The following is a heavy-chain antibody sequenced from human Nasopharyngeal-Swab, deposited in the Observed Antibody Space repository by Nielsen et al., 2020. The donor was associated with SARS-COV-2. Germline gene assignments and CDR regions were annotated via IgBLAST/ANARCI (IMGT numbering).Heavy chain of an antibody. CDR3: ARVPCSSTSCYVGGYGMDV. J-gene: IGHJ6*02. D-gene: IGHD2-2*01. CDR2: IYSGGST. V-gene: IGHV3-53*01. Sequence: GGSLRLSCAAFGFTVSSNYMSWVRQAPGKGLEWVSVIYSGGSTYYADSVKGRFTISRDNSKNTLYLQMNSLRAEDTAVYYCARVPCSSTSCYVGGYGMDVWGQGTTVTVSS. CDR1: GFTVSSNY.